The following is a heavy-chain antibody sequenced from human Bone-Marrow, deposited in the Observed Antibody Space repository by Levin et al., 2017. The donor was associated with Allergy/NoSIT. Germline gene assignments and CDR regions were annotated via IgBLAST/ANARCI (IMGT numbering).Heavy chain of an antibody. CDR2: IFSNDEK. V-gene: IGHV2-26*01. CDR1: GFSLSHARMS. J-gene: IGHJ4*02. D-gene: IGHD1-26*01. CDR3: ARTVGGATFHFDY. Sequence: SGPTLVKPTETLTLTCTVSGFSLSHARMSVSWIRPPPGKALEWLAHIFSNDEKSYSTSLKSRLTISKDTSKSQVVLTMTNMYPVDTATYYCARTVGGATFHFDYWGQGTLVTVSS.